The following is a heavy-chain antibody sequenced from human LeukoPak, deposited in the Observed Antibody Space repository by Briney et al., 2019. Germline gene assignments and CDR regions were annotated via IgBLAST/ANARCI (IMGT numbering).Heavy chain of an antibody. D-gene: IGHD3-16*02. CDR1: GDSISSSY. V-gene: IGHV4-59*01. CDR3: VKGVIRFDY. Sequence: SETLSLTCTVSGDSISSSYWTWIRQPPGKGLEWIGYTHYSGSTNANPSLKSRVTILVDKSKNQFSLKLSSVTAADTAVYYCVKGVIRFDYWGQGTLVTVSS. CDR2: THYSGST. J-gene: IGHJ4*02.